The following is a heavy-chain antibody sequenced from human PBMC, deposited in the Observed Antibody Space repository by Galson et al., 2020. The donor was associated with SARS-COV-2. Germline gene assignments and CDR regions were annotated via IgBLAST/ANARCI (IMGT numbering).Heavy chain of an antibody. CDR2: FDPEDGET. D-gene: IGHD2-2*01. CDR3: ATISPYCSSTSCRNFDC. J-gene: IGHJ4*02. CDR1: GYTLTELS. V-gene: IGHV1-24*01. Sequence: ASVKVSCKVSGYTLTELSMHWVRQAPGKGLEWMGGFDPEDGETIYAQKFQGRVTMTEDTSTDTAYMELSSLRSEDTAVYYFATISPYCSSTSCRNFDCWGQGTLVTVSS.